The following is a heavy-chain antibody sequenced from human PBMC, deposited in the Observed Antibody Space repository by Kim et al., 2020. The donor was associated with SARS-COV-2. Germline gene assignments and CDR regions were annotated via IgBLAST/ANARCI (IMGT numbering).Heavy chain of an antibody. J-gene: IGHJ4*02. V-gene: IGHV3-21*01. D-gene: IGHD3-22*01. CDR3: ARIDYYESRSFFDY. Sequence: ADSEKDRFTIPRDHAKNSLYLQMTSLGAEDTAVYYCARIDYYESRSFFDYWGQGTLVTVSS.